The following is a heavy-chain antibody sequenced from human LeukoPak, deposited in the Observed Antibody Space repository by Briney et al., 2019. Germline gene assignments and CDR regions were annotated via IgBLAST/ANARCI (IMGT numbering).Heavy chain of an antibody. CDR3: ARVAVVTHYYYYMDV. Sequence: SETLSLTCAVYGGSFSGYYWSWIRQSPGKGLEWIGEINHSGTTNYNPSLKSRVTISVDTSKNQFSLKLSSVTAADTAVYYCARVAVVTHYYYYMDVWGKGTTVTISS. J-gene: IGHJ6*03. V-gene: IGHV4-34*01. D-gene: IGHD4-23*01. CDR2: INHSGTT. CDR1: GGSFSGYY.